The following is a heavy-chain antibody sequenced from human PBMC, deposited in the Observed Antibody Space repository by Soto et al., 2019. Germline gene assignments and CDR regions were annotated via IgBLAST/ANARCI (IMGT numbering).Heavy chain of an antibody. Sequence: SETLSLTCAVSGCSISSYYWSWIRQPPGKGLEWIGYIYYSGSTNYNPSLKSRVTISVDTSKNQFSLKLSSVTAADTAVYYCASYYYDSSGYYYLDYWGQGTLVTVSS. V-gene: IGHV4-59*01. CDR2: IYYSGST. CDR3: ASYYYDSSGYYYLDY. D-gene: IGHD3-22*01. CDR1: GCSISSYY. J-gene: IGHJ4*02.